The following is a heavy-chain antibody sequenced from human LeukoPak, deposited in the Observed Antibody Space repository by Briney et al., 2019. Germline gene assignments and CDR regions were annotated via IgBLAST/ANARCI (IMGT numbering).Heavy chain of an antibody. CDR2: IIPIFGTA. CDR3: ARDGYYDSSGYPNYFDY. V-gene: IGHV1-69*13. CDR1: GGTFSSYA. D-gene: IGHD3-22*01. Sequence: VASVKVSSKAYGGTFSSYAISWVRQAPGQGLEWIGGIIPIFGTANYAQKFQGRVTITADESTSTAYMELSSLRSEDTAVYYCARDGYYDSSGYPNYFDYWGQGTLVTVSS. J-gene: IGHJ4*02.